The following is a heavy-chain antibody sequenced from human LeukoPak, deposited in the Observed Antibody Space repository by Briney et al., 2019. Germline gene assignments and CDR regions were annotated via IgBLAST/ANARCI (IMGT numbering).Heavy chain of an antibody. CDR3: ARHFVRGWFGELLSPHYYYGMDV. D-gene: IGHD3-10*01. Sequence: SETLSLTCTVSGGSISSYYWSWIRQPPGKGLEWIGYIYYSGSTNYNPSLKSRVTISVDTSKNQFSLKLSSVTAADTAVYYCARHFVRGWFGELLSPHYYYGMDVWGQGTTVTVSS. CDR2: IYYSGST. CDR1: GGSISSYY. V-gene: IGHV4-59*08. J-gene: IGHJ6*02.